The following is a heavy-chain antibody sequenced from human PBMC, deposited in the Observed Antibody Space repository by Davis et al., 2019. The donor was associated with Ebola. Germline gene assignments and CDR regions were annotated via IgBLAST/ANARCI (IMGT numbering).Heavy chain of an antibody. V-gene: IGHV4-59*01. J-gene: IGHJ6*02. CDR2: IYYSGST. CDR3: ARRSLFYSSSSSGNYYYYGMDV. D-gene: IGHD6-6*01. CDR1: GGSISSYY. Sequence: PSETLSLTCTVSGGSISSYYWSWIRQPPGKGLEWIGYIYYSGSTNYNPSLKSRVTISVDTSKNQFSLKLSSVTAADTAVYYCARRSLFYSSSSSGNYYYYGMDVWGQGTTVTVSS.